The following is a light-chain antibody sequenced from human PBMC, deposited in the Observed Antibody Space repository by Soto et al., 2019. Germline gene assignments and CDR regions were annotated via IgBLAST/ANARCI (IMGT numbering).Light chain of an antibody. J-gene: IGKJ4*01. V-gene: IGKV3-20*01. Sequence: EFVLTQSPGTLSLSPGERATLSCRASQSVGSNSLAWYQQKPGQAPRILIYGASTRATGIPDRFSGSGSGTDFTLTISRLEPDDVAVDYCQQYGTAPRLTFGGGTKVEIK. CDR2: GAS. CDR3: QQYGTAPRLT. CDR1: QSVGSNS.